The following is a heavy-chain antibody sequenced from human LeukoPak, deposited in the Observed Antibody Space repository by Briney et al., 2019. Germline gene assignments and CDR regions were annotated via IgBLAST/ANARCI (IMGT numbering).Heavy chain of an antibody. CDR3: AKDIYCSSTRCNFDY. CDR1: GFTFSSYA. D-gene: IGHD2-2*01. J-gene: IGHJ4*02. CDR2: ISGSGGST. Sequence: GGSLRLSCAASGFTFSSYAMSWVRQAPGKGLEWVSAISGSGGSTYYADSVKGRFTISRDNSKNTLYLQMNSLRAEDTAVYYCAKDIYCSSTRCNFDYWGQGTLVTVSS. V-gene: IGHV3-23*01.